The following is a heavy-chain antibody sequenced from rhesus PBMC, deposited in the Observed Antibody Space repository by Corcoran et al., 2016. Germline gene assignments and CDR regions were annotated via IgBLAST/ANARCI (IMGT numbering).Heavy chain of an antibody. CDR1: GFSLSTSGMG. J-gene: IGHJ4*01. V-gene: IGHV2-1*01. CDR3: ARVRGSGWTNYFDY. CDR2: IYWDDDK. D-gene: IGHD6-31*01. Sequence: QVTLKESGPALVKHTQTLTLTCTFSGFSLSTSGMGVGWLRQPSRQPLEWLALIYWDDDKRYSTSLKSRLTISNDTSKNQVVLTMTNMDPVDTATYYWARVRGSGWTNYFDYWGQGVLVTVSS.